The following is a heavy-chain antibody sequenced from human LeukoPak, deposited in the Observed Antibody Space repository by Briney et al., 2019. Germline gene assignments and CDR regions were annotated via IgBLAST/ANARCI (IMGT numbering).Heavy chain of an antibody. CDR3: ARDKAGYRGGGSCP. V-gene: IGHV3-74*03. J-gene: IGHJ5*02. CDR2: ISDDGTTT. Sequence: PGGSLRLSCVASGFTFTNYWMHWVRQAPGKGLVWVSRISDDGTTTTYADSVKGRFTISRDNAKNTVYLQMNSLRPDDTGVYYCARDKAGYRGGGSCPWGQGTLVTVSS. D-gene: IGHD2-15*01. CDR1: GFTFTNYW.